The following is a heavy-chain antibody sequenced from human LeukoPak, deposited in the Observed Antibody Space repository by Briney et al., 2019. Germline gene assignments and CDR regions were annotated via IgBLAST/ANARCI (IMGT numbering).Heavy chain of an antibody. D-gene: IGHD3-22*01. CDR2: INHSGGT. V-gene: IGHV4-34*01. Sequence: SETLSLTCAVYGGSFSGYYWTWIRQSPGKGLEWIGEINHSGGTNYNPSLKSRVTISVDTSKNQFSLKLSSVTAADTAVYYCVRVEVGVLNWGQGTLVTVSS. CDR3: VRVEVGVLN. J-gene: IGHJ4*02. CDR1: GGSFSGYY.